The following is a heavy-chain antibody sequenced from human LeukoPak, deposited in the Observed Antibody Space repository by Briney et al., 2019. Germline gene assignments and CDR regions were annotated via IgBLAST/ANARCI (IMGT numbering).Heavy chain of an antibody. V-gene: IGHV3-43*02. J-gene: IGHJ4*02. CDR1: GFTFDDYA. Sequence: GGSLRLSCAASGFTFDDYAMHWVRQAPGKGLEWVSLISGDGGNTYYADSVKGRFTISRDNSKNSLYLQMNSLRTEDTALYYCAKGPPGVVSAATHFDYWGQGTLVTVSS. CDR2: ISGDGGNT. CDR3: AKGPPGVVSAATHFDY. D-gene: IGHD2-2*01.